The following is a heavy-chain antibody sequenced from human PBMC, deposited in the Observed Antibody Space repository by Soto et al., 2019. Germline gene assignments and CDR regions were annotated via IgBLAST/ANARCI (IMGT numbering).Heavy chain of an antibody. CDR3: AREIRSGYYKYWYFDL. J-gene: IGHJ2*01. CDR2: INPDSGGA. D-gene: IGHD3-3*01. CDR1: GYTFTIYY. V-gene: IGHV1-2*02. Sequence: QVQLVQSGAEVKKPGASVKVSCKASGYTFTIYYMHWVRQAPGQGLEWMGWINPDSGGAKYAQKFQGGVTRTRDTSISTVYMELSRRRSDDTAVYYCAREIRSGYYKYWYFDLWGRGTLVTVSS.